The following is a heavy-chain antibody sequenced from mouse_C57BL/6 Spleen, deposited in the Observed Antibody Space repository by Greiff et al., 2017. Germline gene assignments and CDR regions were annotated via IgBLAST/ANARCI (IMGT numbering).Heavy chain of an antibody. J-gene: IGHJ2*01. D-gene: IGHD3-3*01. CDR2: IYPGSGNT. Sequence: QVQLQESGAELVRPGASVKLSCKASGYTFTDYYINWVKQRPGQGLEWIARIYPGSGNTYYNEKFKGKATLTAEKSSSTAYMQLSSLTSEDSAVYVSARGDDDYWGQGTTLTVSS. CDR3: ARGDDDY. CDR1: GYTFTDYY. V-gene: IGHV1-76*01.